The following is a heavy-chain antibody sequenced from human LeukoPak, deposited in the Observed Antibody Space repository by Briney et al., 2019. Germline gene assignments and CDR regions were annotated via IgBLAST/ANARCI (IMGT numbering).Heavy chain of an antibody. CDR1: GFTFSSYS. J-gene: IGHJ4*02. D-gene: IGHD6-19*01. Sequence: PGGSLRLSCAASGFTFSSYSMNWVRQAPGKGLEWVSYISSSSSTIYYADSVKGRFTTSRDNAKNSLYLQMNSLRAEDTAVYYCARDPFGSVAGPDYWGQGTLVTVSS. CDR2: ISSSSSTI. V-gene: IGHV3-48*04. CDR3: ARDPFGSVAGPDY.